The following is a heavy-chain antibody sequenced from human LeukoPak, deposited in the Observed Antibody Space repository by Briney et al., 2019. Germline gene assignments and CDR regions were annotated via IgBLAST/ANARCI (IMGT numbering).Heavy chain of an antibody. CDR2: IKQDGSEK. CDR3: ARDRSRGLLDAFDI. CDR1: GFTFSSFW. D-gene: IGHD3-10*01. V-gene: IGHV3-7*01. J-gene: IGHJ3*02. Sequence: GGSLRLSCAASGFTFSSFWMSWVRQAPGKGLEWVASIKQDGSEKYYVDSVKGRFTISRDNAKNSLYLQMNSLRAEDTAVYYCARDRSRGLLDAFDIWGQGTMVTVSS.